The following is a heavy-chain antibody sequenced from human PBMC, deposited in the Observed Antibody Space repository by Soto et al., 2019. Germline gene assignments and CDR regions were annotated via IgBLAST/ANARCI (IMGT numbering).Heavy chain of an antibody. CDR1: GFSLSTRGVA. CDR2: IYWDEDK. V-gene: IGHV2-5*02. CDR3: AHRPRGYAYYFDY. J-gene: IGHJ4*02. Sequence: QITLKESGPTLVKPTQTLTLTCTFSGFSLSTRGVAVDWFRQTPGKALEWLALIYWDEDKWYSPSLKSRLTITDDTSKNQVVLTMTNLVPVDTATYFCAHRPRGYAYYFDYWRQGTLVTVSS. D-gene: IGHD5-12*01.